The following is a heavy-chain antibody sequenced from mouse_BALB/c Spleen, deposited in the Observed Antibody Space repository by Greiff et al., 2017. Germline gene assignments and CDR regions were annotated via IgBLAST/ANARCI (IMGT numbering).Heavy chain of an antibody. Sequence: VQGVESGPGLVAPSQSLSLTCTVSGFSLTSYGVHWVRQPPGKGLEWLGVIWAGGSTNYNSALMSSLSISKDNSKSQVFLKMNSLQTDDTAMYYCARDVPSYYGNYEGGAMDYWGQGTSVTVSS. CDR1: GFSLTSYG. CDR3: ARDVPSYYGNYEGGAMDY. J-gene: IGHJ4*01. CDR2: IWAGGST. V-gene: IGHV2-9*02. D-gene: IGHD2-10*01.